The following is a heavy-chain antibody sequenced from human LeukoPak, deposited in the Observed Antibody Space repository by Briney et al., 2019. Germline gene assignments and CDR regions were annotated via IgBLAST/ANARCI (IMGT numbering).Heavy chain of an antibody. J-gene: IGHJ4*02. CDR1: GFTVSSNY. CDR3: ARDRAAGNWGYDY. V-gene: IGHV3-66*01. Sequence: PGGSLRLSCAASGFTVSSNYMSWVRQAPGKGLEWVSVIYSGGSTYYADSVKGRFTISRDNSKNTLYLQMNSLRAEDTAVYYCARDRAAGNWGYDYWGQGTLDTVSS. D-gene: IGHD6-13*01. CDR2: IYSGGST.